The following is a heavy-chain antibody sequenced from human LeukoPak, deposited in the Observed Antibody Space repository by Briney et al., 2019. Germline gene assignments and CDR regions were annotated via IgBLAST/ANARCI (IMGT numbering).Heavy chain of an antibody. CDR3: ARVGSELSRWWPPNPYYYYGMDV. Sequence: SGGSLRLSCAASGFTFSSYGMHWVRQAPGKGLEWVAVIWYDGSNKYYADSVKGRFTISRDNSKNTLYLQMNSLRAEDTAVYYCARVGSELSRWWPPNPYYYYGMDVWGQGTTVTVSS. D-gene: IGHD2-15*01. V-gene: IGHV3-33*01. CDR1: GFTFSSYG. J-gene: IGHJ6*02. CDR2: IWYDGSNK.